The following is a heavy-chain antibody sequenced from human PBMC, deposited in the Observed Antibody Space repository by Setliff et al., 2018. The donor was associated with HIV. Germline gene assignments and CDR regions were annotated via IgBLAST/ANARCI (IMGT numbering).Heavy chain of an antibody. CDR2: IFSSGNT. D-gene: IGHD6-19*01. Sequence: SETLSLTCEVSGGSISNYYWSWIRQPAGKGLERIGRIFSSGNTYYNPSLKSRVTMSVDTSKNQFSLNLNSVTAADTAIYYCARAPFPVAGFDYFDHWGQGTQVTVSS. V-gene: IGHV4-4*07. CDR1: GGSISNYY. CDR3: ARAPFPVAGFDYFDH. J-gene: IGHJ4*02.